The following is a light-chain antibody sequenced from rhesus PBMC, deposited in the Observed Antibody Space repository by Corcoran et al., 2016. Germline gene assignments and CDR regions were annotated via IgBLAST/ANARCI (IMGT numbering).Light chain of an antibody. J-gene: IGLJ1*01. V-gene: IGLV2-32*02. CDR3: SSYAGTNSYI. CDR2: EVS. CDR1: NSDIGAYNY. Sequence: QAALTQPRSVSGSPGQSVTISCTGTNSDIGAYNYVSWYQQHPGPAPKLMLYEVSKRPSGVSDRFSGSKAGNTASLTISGLQAEDEADYYSSSYAGTNSYIVGVGTLLTVL.